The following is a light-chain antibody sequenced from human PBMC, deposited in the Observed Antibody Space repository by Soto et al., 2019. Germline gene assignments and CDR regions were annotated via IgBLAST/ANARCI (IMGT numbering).Light chain of an antibody. Sequence: EIVMTQSPATLSMSPGERATLSCRASQSISINLAWYQQKPGQAPRLLIYGASARATDVPARFSGSGSGTEFTLTISSLQSEDFAVYYCQHYNDWLITFGQGTRLESK. CDR3: QHYNDWLIT. V-gene: IGKV3-15*01. J-gene: IGKJ5*01. CDR2: GAS. CDR1: QSISIN.